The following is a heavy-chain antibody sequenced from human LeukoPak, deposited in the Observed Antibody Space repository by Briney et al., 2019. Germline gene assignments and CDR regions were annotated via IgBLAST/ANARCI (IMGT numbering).Heavy chain of an antibody. CDR2: IYTSGST. D-gene: IGHD2-21*02. CDR1: GGSISSGSYY. CDR3: AREKVTFDY. Sequence: SETLSLTCTASGGSISSGSYYWSWIRQPAGKGLEWIGRIYTSGSTNYNPSLKSRVTISVDTSKNQFSLKLSSVTAADTAVYYCAREKVTFDYWGQGTLVTVSS. J-gene: IGHJ4*02. V-gene: IGHV4-61*02.